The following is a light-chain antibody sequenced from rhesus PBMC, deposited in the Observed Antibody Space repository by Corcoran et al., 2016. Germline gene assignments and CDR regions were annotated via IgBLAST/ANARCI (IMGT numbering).Light chain of an antibody. CDR1: QGISSY. J-gene: IGKJ4*01. CDR2: YAN. CDR3: QQGNSNPLT. Sequence: DIQMSQSPSSLSASVGVRVTITCRASQGISSYLNWYQQKPGKAPKLLIYYANSLASGVPSRFSGSGSGTEFTLTISSLQPDDFGTYYCQQGNSNPLTCGGGTKVELK. V-gene: IGKV1-32*02.